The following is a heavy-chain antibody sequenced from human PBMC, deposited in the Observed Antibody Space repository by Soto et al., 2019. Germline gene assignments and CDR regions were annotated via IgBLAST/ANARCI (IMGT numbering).Heavy chain of an antibody. J-gene: IGHJ6*02. Sequence: QVQLVQSGAEVKKPGASVKVSCKASGYTFTSYYMHWVRQAPGQGLEWMGIINPSGGSTSYAQKFQGRVTMTRDTSTSTVYMELSSLRSEYTAVYYCARSGSSFRRRATPCYYGMDVWGQGTTVTVSS. CDR1: GYTFTSYY. D-gene: IGHD1-26*01. CDR3: ARSGSSFRRRATPCYYGMDV. V-gene: IGHV1-46*01. CDR2: INPSGGST.